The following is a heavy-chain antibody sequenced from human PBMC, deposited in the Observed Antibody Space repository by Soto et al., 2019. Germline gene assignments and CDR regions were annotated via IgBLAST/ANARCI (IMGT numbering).Heavy chain of an antibody. CDR2: IWYDGSNK. CDR1: GLTFTSYG. J-gene: IGHJ4*02. CDR3: ARDLGRPQAGYYFDY. Sequence: RGFLSLCCAASGLTFTSYGRHWVRQAPGKGLEWVAVIWYDGSNKYYADSVKGRFTISRDNSKNTLYLQMNSLRAEDTAVYYCARDLGRPQAGYYFDYWVQGTLVTVSP. V-gene: IGHV3-33*01. D-gene: IGHD6-19*01.